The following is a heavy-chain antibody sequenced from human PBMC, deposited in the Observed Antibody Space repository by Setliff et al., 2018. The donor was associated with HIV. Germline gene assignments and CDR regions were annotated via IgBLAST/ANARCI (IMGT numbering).Heavy chain of an antibody. D-gene: IGHD2-2*02. CDR3: ARYTSKVDWFDP. J-gene: IGHJ5*02. V-gene: IGHV4-39*01. Sequence: SETLSLTCTVSGDPIRYYYWGWIRQPPGKGLEWIAIIHYNGRTYYDPSLKSRVTIFVDTSKTQFYLKLRSVTASDTAVYYCARYTSKVDWFDPWGQGTLVTVSS. CDR2: IHYNGRT. CDR1: GDPIRYYY.